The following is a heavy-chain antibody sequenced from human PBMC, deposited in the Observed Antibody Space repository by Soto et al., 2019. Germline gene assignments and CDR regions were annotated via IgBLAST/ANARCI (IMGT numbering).Heavy chain of an antibody. CDR3: ARLKYGSGSYRTHNNWFDP. V-gene: IGHV4-59*08. J-gene: IGHJ5*02. CDR2: IYHSGST. D-gene: IGHD3-10*01. CDR1: GGSISSYY. Sequence: SETLSLTCTVSGGSISSYYWSWIRQPPGKGLEWIGYIYHSGSTYYNPSLKSRATISVDTSKNQFSLKLSSVTAADTAVYYCARLKYGSGSYRTHNNWFDPWGQGTLVTVSS.